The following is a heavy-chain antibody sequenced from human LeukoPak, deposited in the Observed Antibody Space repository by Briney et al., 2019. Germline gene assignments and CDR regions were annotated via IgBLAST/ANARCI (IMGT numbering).Heavy chain of an antibody. V-gene: IGHV4-31*03. J-gene: IGHJ4*02. CDR1: GGSISSGGYY. CDR2: IYYSGST. D-gene: IGHD3-10*01. Sequence: SQTLSLTCTVSGGSISSGGYYWSWIRQHPGKGLEWIGYIYYSGSTYYNPSLKSRVTISVDTSKNQFSLKLSSVTAADTAVYYCARDLLPRGQFDYWGQGTLVTVSS. CDR3: ARDLLPRGQFDY.